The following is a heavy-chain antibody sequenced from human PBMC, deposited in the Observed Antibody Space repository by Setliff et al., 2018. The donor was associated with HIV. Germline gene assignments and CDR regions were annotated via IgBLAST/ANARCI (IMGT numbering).Heavy chain of an antibody. V-gene: IGHV4-39*01. D-gene: IGHD3-10*01. CDR3: ARGRNYGSPYFYYMDV. CDR2: IYFNGIT. J-gene: IGHJ6*03. CDR1: GDSVSSRSYY. Sequence: KPSETLSLTCSVSGDSVSSRSYYWGWIRQSPGKGLEWIGSIYFNGITHDNPSLKSRVTTSVDTSKNQFSLKLSSVTAADTALYYCARGRNYGSPYFYYMDVWATGTTVTVSS.